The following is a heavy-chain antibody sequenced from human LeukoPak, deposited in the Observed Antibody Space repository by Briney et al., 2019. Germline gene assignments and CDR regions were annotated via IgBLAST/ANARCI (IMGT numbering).Heavy chain of an antibody. D-gene: IGHD3-9*01. V-gene: IGHV3-23*01. CDR3: AREHYNPLTGRGGYFDY. Sequence: GGSLRLSCAASGFTFSSYAMSWVRQAPGKGLECISGFSGSGGSTYYADSVKGRFTISRDNSKNTLYLQMNSLRAEDTAVYYCAREHYNPLTGRGGYFDYWGQGTLVTVSS. CDR2: FSGSGGST. CDR1: GFTFSSYA. J-gene: IGHJ4*02.